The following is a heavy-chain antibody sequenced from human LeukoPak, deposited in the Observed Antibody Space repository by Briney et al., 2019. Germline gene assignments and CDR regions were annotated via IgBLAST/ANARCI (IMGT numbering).Heavy chain of an antibody. J-gene: IGHJ4*02. Sequence: SQTLSLTCTVSGGSISSGGYYWSWIRQHPGKGLEWIGYIYYSGSTYYNPSLKTRVTISVDTSKNQFSLKLSSVTAADTAVYYCARNLFYRVYYDSSGYYDWGQGTLVTVSS. CDR2: IYYSGST. CDR1: GGSISSGGYY. D-gene: IGHD3-22*01. CDR3: ARNLFYRVYYDSSGYYD. V-gene: IGHV4-31*03.